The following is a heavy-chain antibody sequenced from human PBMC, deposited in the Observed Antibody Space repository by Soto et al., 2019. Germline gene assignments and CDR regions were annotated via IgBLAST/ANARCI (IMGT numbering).Heavy chain of an antibody. D-gene: IGHD3-10*01. CDR1: GGSISSYY. J-gene: IGHJ6*02. Sequence: SETLSLTCTVSGGSISSYYWSWIRQPPGKGLEWIGYIYYSGSTNYNPSLKSRVTISVDTSKNQFSLKLSSVTAADTAVYYCARMTYYYGSGSYYAPLGYYYYGMDVWGQGTTVTVSS. V-gene: IGHV4-59*01. CDR2: IYYSGST. CDR3: ARMTYYYGSGSYYAPLGYYYYGMDV.